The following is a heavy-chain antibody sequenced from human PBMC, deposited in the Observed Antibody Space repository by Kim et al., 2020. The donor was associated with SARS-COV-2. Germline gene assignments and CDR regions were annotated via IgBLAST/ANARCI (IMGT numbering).Heavy chain of an antibody. CDR2: SGST. Sequence: SGSTNYNPSLKSQVTISVDTSKNQFSLKLNSMTAADTGVYYCARVFRGMDVWGQGTTVIVSS. V-gene: IGHV4-59*01. CDR3: ARVFRGMDV. J-gene: IGHJ6*02. D-gene: IGHD3-10*02.